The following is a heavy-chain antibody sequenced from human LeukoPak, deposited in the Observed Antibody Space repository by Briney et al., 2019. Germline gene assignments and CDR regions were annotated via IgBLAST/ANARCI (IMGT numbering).Heavy chain of an antibody. V-gene: IGHV4-39*07. CDR1: GGSISSSSYY. D-gene: IGHD3-3*01. CDR3: ARDDVFWSGYRGYFDY. J-gene: IGHJ4*02. Sequence: PSETLSLTCTVSGGSISSSSYYWGWIRQPPGKGLEWIGSIYYSGSTYYNPSLKSRVTISVDTSKNQFSLKLSSVTAADTAVYYCARDDVFWSGYRGYFDYWGQGTLVTVSS. CDR2: IYYSGST.